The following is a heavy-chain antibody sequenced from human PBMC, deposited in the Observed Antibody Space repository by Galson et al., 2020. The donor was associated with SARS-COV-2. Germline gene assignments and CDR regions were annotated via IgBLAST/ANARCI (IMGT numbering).Heavy chain of an antibody. D-gene: IGHD3-3*01. Sequence: GGSLRLSCSASGFTFSLYAMHWVRQAPGKGLEWVGFIRSKAYGGTTEYAASVKGRFTISRDDSKSIAYLQMNSLKTEDTAVYYCTRDRTFGVVTKNHYYYYYMDVWGKGTTVTVSS. CDR3: TRDRTFGVVTKNHYYYYYMDV. J-gene: IGHJ6*03. V-gene: IGHV3-49*04. CDR2: IRSKAYGGTT. CDR1: GFTFSLYA.